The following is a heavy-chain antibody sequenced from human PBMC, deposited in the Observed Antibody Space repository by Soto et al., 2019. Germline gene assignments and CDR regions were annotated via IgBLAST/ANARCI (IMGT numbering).Heavy chain of an antibody. D-gene: IGHD3-10*01. V-gene: IGHV3-11*06. J-gene: IGHJ6*02. CDR1: GFTLSDNW. CDR3: ARSSGWRQDGVYKYGLDV. Sequence: QVQLVESGGGLVKPGGSLRLSCIGSGFTLSDNWMTWIRQAPGKGLEWVSYISASGDYTIYADSVKGRFTISRDNARNSLWLQIDRLTADDTAVYYCARSSGWRQDGVYKYGLDVWGQGTTVIVSS. CDR2: ISASGDYT.